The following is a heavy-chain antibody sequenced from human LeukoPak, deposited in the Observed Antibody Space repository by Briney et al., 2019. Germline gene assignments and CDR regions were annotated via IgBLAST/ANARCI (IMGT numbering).Heavy chain of an antibody. V-gene: IGHV3-23*01. Sequence: PGGSLRLSCEASRFPFDTYAMSWVRQAPGRGLEWVSAISESGEKTYYADSVEGRFTISRDNSKNTLSLQMTSLRDEDTAVYYCSNSPPTYGDLDYWGQGTLVTVSS. CDR3: SNSPPTYGDLDY. CDR2: ISESGEKT. J-gene: IGHJ4*02. D-gene: IGHD2/OR15-2a*01. CDR1: RFPFDTYA.